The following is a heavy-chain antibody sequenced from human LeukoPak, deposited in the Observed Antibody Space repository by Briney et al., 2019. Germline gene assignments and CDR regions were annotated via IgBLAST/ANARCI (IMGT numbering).Heavy chain of an antibody. Sequence: ASVKVSCKASGYTFTSYGISWVRQAPGQGLEWMGWISAWISAYNGNANYTQNLQGRVTMTTDTLTSTAHMELRSLRPDDTAVYYCARHRTSYYYYGMDVWGQGTTVTVS. J-gene: IGHJ6*02. CDR3: ARHRTSYYYYGMDV. CDR1: GYTFTSYG. V-gene: IGHV1-18*01. CDR2: ISAWISAYNGNA.